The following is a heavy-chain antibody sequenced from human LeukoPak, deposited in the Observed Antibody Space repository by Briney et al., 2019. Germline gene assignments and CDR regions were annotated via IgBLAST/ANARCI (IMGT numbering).Heavy chain of an antibody. J-gene: IGHJ4*02. CDR3: ASLARDY. V-gene: IGHV3-23*01. D-gene: IGHD3-3*02. CDR1: GFTFSSYA. Sequence: GGSLRLSCAASGFTFSSYAMTWVRQAPGKGLEWVSSINDSGGSTYYADSVKGRFTISRDNSKNMLFLRMNSLRVEDTAVYFCASLARDYWGQGTLVSVSS. CDR2: INDSGGST.